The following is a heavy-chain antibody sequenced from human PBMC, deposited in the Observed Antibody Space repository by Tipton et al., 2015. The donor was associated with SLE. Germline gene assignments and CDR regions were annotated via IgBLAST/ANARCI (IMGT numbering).Heavy chain of an antibody. D-gene: IGHD2-15*01. V-gene: IGHV4-39*07. CDR1: AVSVSSSNYY. CDR2: IFYGEST. J-gene: IGHJ5*02. CDR3: ARDSRIGWFDP. Sequence: TLSLTCNVSAVSVSSSNYYWGWIRQPPGKGLEWIGTIFYGESTYYNPSLKSRVTISIDTSKNHFSLKLTSVTAADTAVYYCARDSRIGWFDPWGQGTLVTVSS.